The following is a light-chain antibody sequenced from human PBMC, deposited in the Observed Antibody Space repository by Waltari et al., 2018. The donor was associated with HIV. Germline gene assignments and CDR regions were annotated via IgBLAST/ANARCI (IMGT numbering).Light chain of an antibody. V-gene: IGLV1-47*01. CDR1: DYHNRRNF. Sequence: HSGLAHPPPAFGCPGQRVTRSCSGGDYHNRRNFVVWYQQLPGTAPKLLIYRNNQRPSGVPDRFSGSRSGTSATLAISGLRSEDEADYYCASWDDSLSGVFGTGTKVTVL. CDR3: ASWDDSLSGV. CDR2: RNN. J-gene: IGLJ1*01.